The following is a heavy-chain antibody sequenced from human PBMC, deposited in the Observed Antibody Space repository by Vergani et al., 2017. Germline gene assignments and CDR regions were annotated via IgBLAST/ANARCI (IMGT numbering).Heavy chain of an antibody. CDR1: RFDFSDYY. CDR3: ARDSEHSYGPDAFDI. D-gene: IGHD5-18*01. Sequence: QGQLVESGGGLVKPGGSLRLSCAASRFDFSDYYMSWIRQAPGKGLEWISYISNSGNTINYADSVKGRFIVSRDNAKKSLYLQMNSLRAEDTALYYCARDSEHSYGPDAFDIWGQGTMVTVSS. CDR2: ISNSGNTI. J-gene: IGHJ3*02. V-gene: IGHV3-11*01.